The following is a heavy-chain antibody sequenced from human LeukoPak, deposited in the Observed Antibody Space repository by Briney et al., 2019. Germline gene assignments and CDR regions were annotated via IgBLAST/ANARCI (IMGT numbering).Heavy chain of an antibody. CDR3: AKDIVAARPSYYYGMDV. Sequence: GGSLRLSCAASGFTFSSYAMSWVRQAPGKGLEWVSAISGGGGSTYYADSVKGRFTISRDNSKNTLYLQMNSLRAEDTAVYYCAKDIVAARPSYYYGMDVWGQGTTVTVSS. V-gene: IGHV3-23*01. J-gene: IGHJ6*02. D-gene: IGHD6-6*01. CDR1: GFTFSSYA. CDR2: ISGGGGST.